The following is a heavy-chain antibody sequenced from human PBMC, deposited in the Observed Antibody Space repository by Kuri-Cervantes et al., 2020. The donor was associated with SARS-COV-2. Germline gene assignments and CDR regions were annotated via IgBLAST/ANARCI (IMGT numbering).Heavy chain of an antibody. CDR2: IYYSGST. Sequence: GSLSLSCTVSGGSISSYYWSWIRQPPGKGLEWIGYIYYSGSTNYNPSLKSRVTISVDTSKNQFSLKLSSVTAADTAVYYCGRDLGSSSDYWGQGTLVTVSS. V-gene: IGHV4-59*01. CDR3: GRDLGSSSDY. D-gene: IGHD1-26*01. J-gene: IGHJ4*02. CDR1: GGSISSYY.